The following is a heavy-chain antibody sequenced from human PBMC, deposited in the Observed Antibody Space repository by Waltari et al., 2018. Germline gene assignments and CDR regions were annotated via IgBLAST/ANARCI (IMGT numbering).Heavy chain of an antibody. D-gene: IGHD6-13*01. Sequence: QVQLVQSGAELKKPGSSVKVSCKASGGSFSTYAITWVRQAPRQGLEWMEGIIPMLGTANYAQKIQDRVTIITDESMTTAYMELSSLTSEDTAVYYCARGGLYGQQLLESAFEIWGQGTKVTVSS. V-gene: IGHV1-69*05. J-gene: IGHJ3*02. CDR1: GGSFSTYA. CDR2: IIPMLGTA. CDR3: ARGGLYGQQLLESAFEI.